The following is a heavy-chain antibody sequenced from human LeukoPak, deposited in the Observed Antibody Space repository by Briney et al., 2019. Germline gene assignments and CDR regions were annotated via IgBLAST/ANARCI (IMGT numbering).Heavy chain of an antibody. V-gene: IGHV3-11*06. CDR1: GFPFIEYS. CDR3: ARDHNYAFDN. Sequence: GGSLRLSCTASGFPFIEYSMNWVRQIPGKGLEWISYIGIDSGNTKYADSVRGRFTISADKAKNSLYLQMNSLRVEDMAVYYCARDHNYAFDNWGQGTLVSVAS. J-gene: IGHJ4*02. CDR2: IGIDSGNT. D-gene: IGHD1-1*01.